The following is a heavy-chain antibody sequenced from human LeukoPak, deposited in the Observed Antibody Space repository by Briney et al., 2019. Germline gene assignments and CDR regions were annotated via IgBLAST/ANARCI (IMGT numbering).Heavy chain of an antibody. CDR2: ISYDGNNK. V-gene: IGHV3-30-3*01. J-gene: IGHJ4*02. Sequence: PGGSLRLSCAASGFTFSSYAMHWVRQAPGKGLEWVAVISYDGNNKYYADSVKSRFTISRDNSKYTLFLQMNSLRAEDTAVYYCARVNSGYDLELPDLYYFDYWGQGTLVTVSS. CDR3: ARVNSGYDLELPDLYYFDY. D-gene: IGHD5-12*01. CDR1: GFTFSSYA.